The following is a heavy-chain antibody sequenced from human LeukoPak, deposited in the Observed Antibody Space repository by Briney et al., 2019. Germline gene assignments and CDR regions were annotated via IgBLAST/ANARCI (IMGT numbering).Heavy chain of an antibody. CDR3: AKDSHSFLSPVVVDFDQ. CDR1: GFTFADYA. J-gene: IGHJ4*02. V-gene: IGHV3-23*01. CDR2: IRARAGST. Sequence: GGSLRLSCAASGFTFADYAMNWFRQAPGKGLEWVSAIRARAGSTYYGDSVKGRFAVSRDNSKNTLYLQMNSLRAEDTAVYYCAKDSHSFLSPVVVDFDQWGQGTLVIVSS. D-gene: IGHD2-15*01.